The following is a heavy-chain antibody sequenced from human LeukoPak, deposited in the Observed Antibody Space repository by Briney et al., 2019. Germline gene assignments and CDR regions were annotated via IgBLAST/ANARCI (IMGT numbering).Heavy chain of an antibody. J-gene: IGHJ4*02. V-gene: IGHV1-2*02. D-gene: IGHD3-9*01. CDR2: INPNSGGT. CDR3: ATTHGGGYFDWLPFDY. CDR1: GYTFTGYY. Sequence: GASVKVSCKASGYTFTGYYMHWVRQAPGQGLEWMGWINPNSGGTNYAQKFQGRVTMTRDTSISTAYMELSRLRSDDTAVYYCATTHGGGYFDWLPFDYWGQGTLVTVSS.